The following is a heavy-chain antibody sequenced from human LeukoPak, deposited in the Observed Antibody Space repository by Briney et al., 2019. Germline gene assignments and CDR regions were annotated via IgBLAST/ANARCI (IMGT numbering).Heavy chain of an antibody. Sequence: ASVKVSCKAAGYTFTGYYMHWVRQAPGQGLEWMGWINPNNVGTNYAQKFQGRVTMTRDTSISTAYMELSRLRSDDTAVYYCARDTAMVQFDYWGQGTLVTVSS. CDR2: INPNNVGT. CDR1: GYTFTGYY. CDR3: ARDTAMVQFDY. J-gene: IGHJ4*02. V-gene: IGHV1-2*02. D-gene: IGHD5-18*01.